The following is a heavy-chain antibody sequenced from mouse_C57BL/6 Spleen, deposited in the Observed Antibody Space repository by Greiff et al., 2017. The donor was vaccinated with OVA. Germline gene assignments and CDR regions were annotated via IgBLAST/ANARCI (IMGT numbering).Heavy chain of an antibody. V-gene: IGHV5-9*01. CDR3: ARRLIYYFDY. CDR1: GFTFSSYT. CDR2: ISGGGGNT. Sequence: EVKVEESGGGLVKPGGSLKLSCAASGFTFSSYTMSWVRQTPEKRLEWVATISGGGGNTYYPDSVKGRFTISRDNAKNTLYLQMSSLRSEDTALYYCARRLIYYFDYWGQDTTLTVSS. J-gene: IGHJ2*01. D-gene: IGHD2-4*01.